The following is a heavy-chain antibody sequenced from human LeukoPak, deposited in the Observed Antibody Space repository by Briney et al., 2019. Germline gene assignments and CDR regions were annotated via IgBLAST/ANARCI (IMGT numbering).Heavy chain of an antibody. D-gene: IGHD3-3*01. J-gene: IGHJ6*03. CDR3: ARGVGPRFLEWLGYYYYYYMDV. CDR2: IKQDGSEK. Sequence: GGSLRLSCAASGFTFSSYWISWVRRAPGKGLEWVANIKQDGSEKYYVDSVKGRFTISRDNAKNSLYLQMNSLRAEDTAVYYCARGVGPRFLEWLGYYYYYYMDVWGKGTTVTVSS. CDR1: GFTFSSYW. V-gene: IGHV3-7*01.